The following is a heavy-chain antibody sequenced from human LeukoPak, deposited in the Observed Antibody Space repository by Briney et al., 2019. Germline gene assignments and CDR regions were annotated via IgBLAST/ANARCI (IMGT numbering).Heavy chain of an antibody. Sequence: GGSLRLSCAASGITFSNYAMSWVRQVPGKGLEWVSSISGSGGSTYYADSVKGRFTISRDNSKNTLYLQMNSLRAEDTAVYYCAKEYFPYYYDSSGYFDYWGQGTLVTVSS. CDR1: GITFSNYA. CDR3: AKEYFPYYYDSSGYFDY. D-gene: IGHD3-22*01. CDR2: ISGSGGST. V-gene: IGHV3-23*01. J-gene: IGHJ4*02.